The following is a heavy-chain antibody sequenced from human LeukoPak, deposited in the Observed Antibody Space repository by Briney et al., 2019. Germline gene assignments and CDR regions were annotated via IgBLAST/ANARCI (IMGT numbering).Heavy chain of an antibody. J-gene: IGHJ4*02. CDR3: ARTRGARGLVFDY. Sequence: PSHTLSLTCTVSVGSISSVGHYWSWIRQHPGKGLEWNGYIYYSGTTYYNPSLKSRATVSVDTSKNQFSLKLSSVTAADTAVYYCARTRGARGLVFDYWGQGNPVTVSS. D-gene: IGHD3/OR15-3a*01. CDR2: IYYSGTT. CDR1: VGSISSVGHY. V-gene: IGHV4-31*03.